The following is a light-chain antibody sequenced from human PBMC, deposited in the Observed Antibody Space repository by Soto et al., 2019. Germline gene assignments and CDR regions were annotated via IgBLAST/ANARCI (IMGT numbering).Light chain of an antibody. Sequence: EIVLTQSPGTLSLSPGERATLSCRAIHTISSSYLAWYQQKPGQAPRLLMYGISRRATGIPDRFSGSGSGTDFTLTITRLEPEDSAVYYCQQYVTSSPRTFGQGTKVDIK. CDR2: GIS. CDR1: HTISSSY. V-gene: IGKV3-20*01. J-gene: IGKJ1*01. CDR3: QQYVTSSPRT.